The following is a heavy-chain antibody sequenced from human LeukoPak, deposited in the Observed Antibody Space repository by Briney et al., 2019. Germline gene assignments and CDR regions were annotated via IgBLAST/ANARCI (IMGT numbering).Heavy chain of an antibody. J-gene: IGHJ6*03. V-gene: IGHV3-33*06. CDR1: GFTFSTYG. D-gene: IGHD1-1*01. CDR2: IWYDESNK. Sequence: GRSLRLSCAASGFTFSTYGMHWFRQAPGKGLEWVAVIWYDESNKYYSDSVKGRFTISRDNSKKTVYLQMNSLRVEDTAVYYCAKAFLEFEASDYYMDFWGKGTPVTVSS. CDR3: AKAFLEFEASDYYMDF.